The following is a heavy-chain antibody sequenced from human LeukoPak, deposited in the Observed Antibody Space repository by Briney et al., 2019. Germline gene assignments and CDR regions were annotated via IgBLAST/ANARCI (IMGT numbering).Heavy chain of an antibody. Sequence: ASVKVSCKASGGTFSSYAISWVRQAPGQGLEWMGGIIPIFGTANYAQKFQGRVTITADESTSTAYMELSSLRSDDTAVYYCARGPQWELLQDYWGQGTLVTVSS. CDR3: ARGPQWELLQDY. D-gene: IGHD1-26*01. V-gene: IGHV1-69*13. J-gene: IGHJ4*02. CDR1: GGTFSSYA. CDR2: IIPIFGTA.